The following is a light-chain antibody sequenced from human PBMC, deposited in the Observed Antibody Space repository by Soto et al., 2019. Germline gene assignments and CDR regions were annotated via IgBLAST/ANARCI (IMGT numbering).Light chain of an antibody. CDR1: QSISSN. CDR2: RTS. J-gene: IGKJ4*01. V-gene: IGKV3-15*01. CDR3: QQYNNWPRAT. Sequence: LSVSPGERATLSCRASQSISSNLAWYQQKPGQAPRLLMFRTSSRATGFPARFSGSGSGTEFNLTISSLQSEDFGVYYCQQYNNWPRATFGGGTKVDIK.